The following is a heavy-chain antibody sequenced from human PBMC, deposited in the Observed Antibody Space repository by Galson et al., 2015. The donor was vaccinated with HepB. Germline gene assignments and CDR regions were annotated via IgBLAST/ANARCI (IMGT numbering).Heavy chain of an antibody. CDR1: GGSISSGGYY. D-gene: IGHD3-16*01. J-gene: IGHJ4*02. Sequence: TLSLTCTVSGGSISSGGYYWSWIRQHPGKGLEWIGYIYYSGSTYYNPSLKSRVTISVDTSKNQFSLKLSSVTAADTAVYYCARGGIRGRRHFDYWGQGTLVTVSS. CDR3: ARGGIRGRRHFDY. V-gene: IGHV4-31*03. CDR2: IYYSGST.